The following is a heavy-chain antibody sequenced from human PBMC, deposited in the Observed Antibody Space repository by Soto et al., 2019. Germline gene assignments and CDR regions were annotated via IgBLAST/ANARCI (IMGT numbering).Heavy chain of an antibody. CDR2: INPNSGAT. Sequence: ASVKVSCKASGYTFTDYYMHWVRQAPGQGLEWMGWINPNSGATSYAQRFQGRVTMTRDTSISTAYMELSRLTSDDTAVDYCAREGGDIVQMVYALPWYWGQGTLVTVSS. CDR1: GYTFTDYY. J-gene: IGHJ4*02. V-gene: IGHV1-2*02. D-gene: IGHD2-8*01. CDR3: AREGGDIVQMVYALPWY.